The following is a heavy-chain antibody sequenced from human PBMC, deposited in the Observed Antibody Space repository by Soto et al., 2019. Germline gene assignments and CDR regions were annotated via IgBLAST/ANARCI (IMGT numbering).Heavy chain of an antibody. CDR3: ARDGILGTTQGSWFDP. D-gene: IGHD1-26*01. J-gene: IGHJ5*02. Sequence: QVQLVQSGAEVKEPGASVKVSCKASGYTFASYGINWVRQAPGQGLEWMGWISGYNGNTKYAQKFQGRVTVTTDTSTSTGYTELRSLRSDDTAVYYCARDGILGTTQGSWFDPWGQGTLVTVSS. CDR2: ISGYNGNT. V-gene: IGHV1-18*01. CDR1: GYTFASYG.